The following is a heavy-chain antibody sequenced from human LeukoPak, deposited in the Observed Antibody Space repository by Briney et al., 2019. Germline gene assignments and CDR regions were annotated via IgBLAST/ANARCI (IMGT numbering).Heavy chain of an antibody. CDR2: IWYDGSNE. Sequence: PGGSLRLSCAASGFTFSNYGMHWVRQAPGKGLEWVAVIWYDGSNEYYGDSVKGRFIISRDNSRNTLYLQMSSLRAEDTAVYYCASLHGPLSFEFDYWGQGTLVTVSS. V-gene: IGHV3-33*01. CDR3: ASLHGPLSFEFDY. CDR1: GFTFSNYG. J-gene: IGHJ4*02. D-gene: IGHD3-16*01.